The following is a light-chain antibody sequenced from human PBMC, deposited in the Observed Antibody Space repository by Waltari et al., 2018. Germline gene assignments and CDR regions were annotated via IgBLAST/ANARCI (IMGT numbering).Light chain of an antibody. CDR1: GSDVGAYNY. CDR3: SSHVV. J-gene: IGLJ3*02. V-gene: IGLV2-8*01. CDR2: EVT. Sequence: QSALTQPPSASGSPGQPVTISCTATGSDVGAYNYVSWYQQHPGKAPKLMIYEVTKRPSGVPDRFSGSKSGNTASLTVSGLQAEDEADYYCSSHVVFGGGTKLTVL.